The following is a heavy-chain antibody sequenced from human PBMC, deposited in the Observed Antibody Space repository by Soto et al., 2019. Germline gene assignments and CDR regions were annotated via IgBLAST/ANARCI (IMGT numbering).Heavy chain of an antibody. V-gene: IGHV1-69*02. CDR2: IIPILRIA. Sequence: QVQLVQSGAEVKKPGSSVKVSCKASGGTFSSYTISWVRQAPGQGLEWMGRIIPILRIANYAQKFQGRVTITADKATSTAYMELSSLRAEDTAVYYCARARWNDRRSGFDDWGQGTLVTVSS. CDR1: GGTFSSYT. D-gene: IGHD1-1*01. CDR3: ARARWNDRRSGFDD. J-gene: IGHJ4*02.